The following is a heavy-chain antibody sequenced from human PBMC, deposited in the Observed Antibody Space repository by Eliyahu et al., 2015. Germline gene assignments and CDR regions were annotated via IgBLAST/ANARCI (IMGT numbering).Heavy chain of an antibody. CDR3: TRDRWGRDSYGSDNF. CDR1: GXTFSSYP. J-gene: IGHJ4*02. CDR2: ILPIVGIA. Sequence: QVQLVQSGAEVKKFGSSVKVSCKASGXTFSSYPFIWVRQAPGPGLEWVGSILPIVGIADYXPKFXGRLXLTADXSTNTGYMELSSLRSEDTAMYYCTRDRWGRDSYGSDNFWGQGTLVTVSS. V-gene: IGHV1-69*04. D-gene: IGHD3-16*01.